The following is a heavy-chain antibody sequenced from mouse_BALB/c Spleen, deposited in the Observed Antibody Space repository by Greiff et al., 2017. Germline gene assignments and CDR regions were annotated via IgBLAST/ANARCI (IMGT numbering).Heavy chain of an antibody. CDR2: IWAGGST. CDR1: GFSLTSYG. J-gene: IGHJ4*01. CDR3: ARGGTHGAMDY. Sequence: QGQLKESGPGLVAPSQSLSITCTVSGFSLTSYGVHWVRQPPGKGLEWLGVIWAGGSTNYNSALMSRLSISKDNSKSQVFLKMSSLQTDNTAMYYCARGGTHGAMDYWGQGTSVTVSS. V-gene: IGHV2-9*02. D-gene: IGHD2-14*01.